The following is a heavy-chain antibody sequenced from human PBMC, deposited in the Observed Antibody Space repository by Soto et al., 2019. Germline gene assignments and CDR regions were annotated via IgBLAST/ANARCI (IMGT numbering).Heavy chain of an antibody. Sequence: PSETLSLTCTVSGGSISSYYWSWIRQPPGKGLEWIGYIYYSGSTNYNPSLKSRVTISVDTSKNQFSLKLSSVTAADTAVYYCAGGLRYFAWLLDYWGQGTLVTVS. CDR3: AGGLRYFAWLLDY. V-gene: IGHV4-59*01. CDR2: IYYSGST. D-gene: IGHD3-9*01. CDR1: GGSISSYY. J-gene: IGHJ4*02.